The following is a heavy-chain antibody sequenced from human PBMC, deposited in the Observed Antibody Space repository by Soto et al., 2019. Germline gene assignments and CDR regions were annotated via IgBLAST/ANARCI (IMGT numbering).Heavy chain of an antibody. J-gene: IGHJ4*02. CDR1: GFIFNSDW. CDR2: INTDGSGT. V-gene: IGHV3-74*01. Sequence: GGSLRLSCAASGFIFNSDWMHWVRQAPGGGLVWVSRINTDGSGTTYADSVKGRFTISRDNSKDMLYLQMNSLRAGDTAVYYCARAFITGVLDYWGQGTLVTVSS. D-gene: IGHD3-10*01. CDR3: ARAFITGVLDY.